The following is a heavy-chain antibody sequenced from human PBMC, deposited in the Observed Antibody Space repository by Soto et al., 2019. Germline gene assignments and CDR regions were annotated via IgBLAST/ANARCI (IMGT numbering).Heavy chain of an antibody. Sequence: GGSLRLSCAASGFTFSSYAMSWVRQAPGKGLEWVSAISGSGGSTYYADSVKGRFTISRDNSKNTLYLQMNSLRAEDTAVYYCAKEPPPGYSGYDFESGDDLFDYWGQGTLVTVSS. D-gene: IGHD5-12*01. J-gene: IGHJ4*02. CDR2: ISGSGGST. V-gene: IGHV3-23*01. CDR1: GFTFSSYA. CDR3: AKEPPPGYSGYDFESGDDLFDY.